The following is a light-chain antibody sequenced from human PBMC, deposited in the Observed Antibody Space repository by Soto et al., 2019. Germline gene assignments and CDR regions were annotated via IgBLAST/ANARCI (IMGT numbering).Light chain of an antibody. V-gene: IGLV2-14*03. CDR1: SGDVGSYNY. CDR3: SSYTTGNTLV. Sequence: QSVLTQPASVSGSPEQSITISCTGTSGDVGSYNYVSWYQQHPGKAPKLMIYDVSDRPSGVSNRFSGSKSGNTASLTISGLQAEDEANYYCSSYTTGNTLVFGGGTKLTVL. CDR2: DVS. J-gene: IGLJ2*01.